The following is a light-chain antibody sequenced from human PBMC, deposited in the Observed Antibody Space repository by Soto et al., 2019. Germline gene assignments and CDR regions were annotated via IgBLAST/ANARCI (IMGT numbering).Light chain of an antibody. V-gene: IGLV2-14*01. CDR3: SPSSISTADL. CDR1: SSDVGGYDY. J-gene: IGLJ1*01. CDR2: EVS. Sequence: QSVLTQPASVSGSPGQSITISCTGTSSDVGGYDYVSWYQLHPGKAPKLMIFEVSNRPSGVYYCFSGSKSGNTASLTISGLKAEDDADYFCSPSSISTADLFGTGTKVTVL.